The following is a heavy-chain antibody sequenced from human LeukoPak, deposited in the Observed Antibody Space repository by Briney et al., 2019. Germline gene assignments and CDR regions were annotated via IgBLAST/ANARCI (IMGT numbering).Heavy chain of an antibody. V-gene: IGHV4-34*01. D-gene: IGHD3-22*01. CDR2: INHSGST. Sequence: SETLSLTCAVYGGSFSGYYWSWIRQPPGKGLEGSGEINHSGSTNYNPSLKSRVTLSVDTSKKQFSLRLSSVTAADTAVYYCARGWYYYDSSGYYVEPNDAFDIWGQGTMVTVSS. J-gene: IGHJ3*02. CDR3: ARGWYYYDSSGYYVEPNDAFDI. CDR1: GGSFSGYY.